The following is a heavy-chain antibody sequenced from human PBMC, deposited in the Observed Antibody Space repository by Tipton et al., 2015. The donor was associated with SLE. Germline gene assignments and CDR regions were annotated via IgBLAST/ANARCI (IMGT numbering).Heavy chain of an antibody. CDR3: ARAYSSSSYYFDY. CDR2: IYYSGST. CDR1: GGSISSYY. V-gene: IGHV4-59*01. Sequence: TLSLTCTVSGGSISSYYWSWIRQPPGKGLEWIGYIYYSGSTNYNPSLKSRVTISVDTSKNQFSLKLSSVTAAETAVYYCARAYSSSSYYFDYWGQGTLVTVSS. J-gene: IGHJ4*02. D-gene: IGHD6-6*01.